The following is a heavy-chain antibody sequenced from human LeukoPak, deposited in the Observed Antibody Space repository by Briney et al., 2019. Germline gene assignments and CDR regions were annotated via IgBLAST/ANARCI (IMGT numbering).Heavy chain of an antibody. Sequence: AGGSLRLSCAASGFILSDHYVDWVRQAPGKGLEWVARSRNKANSYSTEYAASVRGRFTVSRDLLKNSVYLQMNSLKTEDTAMYYCTRDESALWGQGTLVTVSS. V-gene: IGHV3-72*01. CDR1: GFILSDHY. J-gene: IGHJ4*02. CDR3: TRDESAL. CDR2: SRNKANSYST.